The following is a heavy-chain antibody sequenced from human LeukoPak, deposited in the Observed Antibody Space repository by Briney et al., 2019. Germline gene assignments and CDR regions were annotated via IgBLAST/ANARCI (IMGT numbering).Heavy chain of an antibody. V-gene: IGHV4-39*01. Sequence: SEALSLTCTVSGHPISSSSYYWGWIRQPPGNGLEGLGGIYYSGSTYYNPSIKSRVTISVDTSKNQSSLKLSSVTAADTAVYYCARHAYVSGDYWGQGTLVTVSS. J-gene: IGHJ4*02. CDR2: IYYSGST. CDR1: GHPISSSSYY. CDR3: ARHAYVSGDY. D-gene: IGHD3-16*01.